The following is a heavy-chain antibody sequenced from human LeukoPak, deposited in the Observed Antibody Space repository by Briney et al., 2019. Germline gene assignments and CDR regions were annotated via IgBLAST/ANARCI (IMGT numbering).Heavy chain of an antibody. J-gene: IGHJ4*02. CDR3: AKRVPYSSSSVYFDS. Sequence: GGSLRLSCAASGVTFSNYGMSWVRQAPGKGLEWVSAISDSGSDTYYADSVKGRFTISRGNSKNTMYLQMNSLRAEDTAVYYCAKRVPYSSSSVYFDSWGQGTLVTVSS. CDR1: GVTFSNYG. V-gene: IGHV3-23*01. CDR2: ISDSGSDT. D-gene: IGHD6-6*01.